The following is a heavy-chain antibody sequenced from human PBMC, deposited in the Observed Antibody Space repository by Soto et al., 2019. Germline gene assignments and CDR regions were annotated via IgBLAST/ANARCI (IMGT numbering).Heavy chain of an antibody. D-gene: IGHD1-26*01. CDR1: RFTFSSYA. CDR2: ISYDGSNK. CDR3: ARDRYSGSYYDTVLLDY. V-gene: IGHV3-30-3*01. Sequence: QVQLVESGGGVVQPGRSLRLSCAAYRFTFSSYAIQWVRQAPGKGLEWVAVISYDGSNKYYADSVKGRFTISRDNSKNTLYLQMNSLRAEDTAVCYCARDRYSGSYYDTVLLDYWGQGTLVTVSS. J-gene: IGHJ4*02.